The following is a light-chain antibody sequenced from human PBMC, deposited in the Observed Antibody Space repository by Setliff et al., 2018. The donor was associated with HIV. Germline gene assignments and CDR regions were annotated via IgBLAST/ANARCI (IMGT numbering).Light chain of an antibody. V-gene: IGLV2-11*01. CDR2: DVT. CDR1: GRDLGDYNF. CDR3: CSSAGTYTSFFV. J-gene: IGLJ1*01. Sequence: QSVLAQPASVSGSPGQSVSISCTGRGRDLGDYNFVSWYQLHPGKAPKLIIYDVTKRPSGVPDRFSGSKSANAASLTISGPQAEDEADYYCCSSAGTYTSFFVFGTGTKVTVL.